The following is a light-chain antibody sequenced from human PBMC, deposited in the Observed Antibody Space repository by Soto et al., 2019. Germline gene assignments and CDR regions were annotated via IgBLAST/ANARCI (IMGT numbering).Light chain of an antibody. V-gene: IGKV3D-20*02. CDR1: QSVSSDY. CDR2: GAS. CDR3: QQRSNWLFT. J-gene: IGKJ5*01. Sequence: IVLTQSPGTLSLSPGERATLSCRASQSVSSDYLAWYQKKPGQAPRILIYGASSRDTGIPDRFSGSGSGTDFTLTISRLETEDFALYYCQQRSNWLFTFGQGTRLEIK.